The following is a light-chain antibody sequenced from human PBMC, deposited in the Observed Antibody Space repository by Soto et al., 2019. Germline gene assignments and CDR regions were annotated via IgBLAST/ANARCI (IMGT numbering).Light chain of an antibody. J-gene: IGLJ2*01. V-gene: IGLV2-14*01. CDR2: EVS. CDR1: SSDVGGYNY. CDR3: SSYTSSSTLV. Sequence: QSVLTQPASVSGSPGQSITISCTGTSSDVGGYNYVSWYQQHPGKAPILMIYEVSNRPSGVSNRFSGSKSGNTASLTISGLKAEHEADHYCSSYTSSSTLVFGGGTKVTVL.